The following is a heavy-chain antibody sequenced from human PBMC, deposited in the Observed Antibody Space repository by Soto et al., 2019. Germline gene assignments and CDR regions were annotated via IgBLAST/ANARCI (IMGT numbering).Heavy chain of an antibody. J-gene: IGHJ5*02. CDR1: GYTFTSYA. V-gene: IGHV1-3*01. CDR2: INAGNGNT. D-gene: IGHD5-12*01. Sequence: GASVKFSCKASGYTFTSYAMHWMRQAPGQRLEWMGWINAGNGNTKYSQKFQGRVTITKNTSASTAYMELSSLRSEDTAVYYCARGPLRNWFDPWGQGTLVTVSS. CDR3: ARGPLRNWFDP.